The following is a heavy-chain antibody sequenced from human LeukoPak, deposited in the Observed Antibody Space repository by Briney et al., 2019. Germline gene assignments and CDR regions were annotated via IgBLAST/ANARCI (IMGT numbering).Heavy chain of an antibody. D-gene: IGHD3-3*01. Sequence: SETLSLTCAVYGGSFTTYYWSWIRQPPGKGLEWIGEINHSGSTNYNPSLRSRFTISVDTSKNQFSLKLSSVTAADTAVYYCARGLYYDFWSGYLTRNYGSGSYSFFDYWGQGTLVTVSS. CDR1: GGSFTTYY. J-gene: IGHJ4*02. CDR2: INHSGST. CDR3: ARGLYYDFWSGYLTRNYGSGSYSFFDY. V-gene: IGHV4-34*01.